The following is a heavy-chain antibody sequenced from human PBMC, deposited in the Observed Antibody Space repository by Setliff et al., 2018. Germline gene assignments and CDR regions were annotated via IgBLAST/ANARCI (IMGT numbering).Heavy chain of an antibody. D-gene: IGHD5-12*01. V-gene: IGHV4-39*07. CDR3: ARGERRWLRFSLDY. CDR1: GGSISSGSYY. CDR2: INHSGST. J-gene: IGHJ4*02. Sequence: SETLSLTCTVSGGSISSGSYYWSWIRQPPGKGLEWIGEINHSGSTNYNPSLKSRVTISVDTSKNQFSLKLSSVTAADTAVYYCARGERRWLRFSLDYWGQGTLVTVSS.